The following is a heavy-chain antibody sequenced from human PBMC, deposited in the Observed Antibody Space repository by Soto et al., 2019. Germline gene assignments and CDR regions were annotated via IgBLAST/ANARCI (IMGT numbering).Heavy chain of an antibody. Sequence: QVQLVESGGGVVQAGRSLRLSCAASGFTFSSYGMHWVRQAPGKGLEWVALISYDGSNKDYADSVKGRFTISRDNSKNTNTLYLQMSSLRTEDTAVYYCARGTGGRGYHYYGLDVWGKGTTVTVSS. CDR1: GFTFSSYG. D-gene: IGHD3-10*01. CDR2: ISYDGSNK. V-gene: IGHV3-30*03. CDR3: ARGTGGRGYHYYGLDV. J-gene: IGHJ6*04.